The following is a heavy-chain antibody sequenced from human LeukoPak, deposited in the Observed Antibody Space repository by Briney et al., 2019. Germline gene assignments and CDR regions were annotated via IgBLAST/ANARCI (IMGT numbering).Heavy chain of an antibody. J-gene: IGHJ4*02. CDR3: AGQPPPSRWSAAGTSY. V-gene: IGHV3-48*03. Sequence: GGSLRLCCAASRFTFSSYEMNWVRQAPGKGLEWVSYISSSGSTIYYADSVKGRFTISRDNAKNSLYLQMNSLRAEDTAVYYCAGQPPPSRWSAAGTSYWGQGTLVTVSS. D-gene: IGHD6-13*01. CDR1: RFTFSSYE. CDR2: ISSSGSTI.